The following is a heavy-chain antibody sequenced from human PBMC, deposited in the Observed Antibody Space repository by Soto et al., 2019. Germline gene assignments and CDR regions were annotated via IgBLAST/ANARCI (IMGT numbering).Heavy chain of an antibody. Sequence: GGSLRLSCTASGFTFGDYAMSWVRQAPGKGLEWVGFIRSKAYGGTTEYAASVKGRFTISRDDSKGIAYLQMNSLKTEDTAVYYCTRDGKVIVGATNYYGMDVWGQGTTVTVSS. V-gene: IGHV3-49*04. J-gene: IGHJ6*02. CDR1: GFTFGDYA. CDR2: IRSKAYGGTT. CDR3: TRDGKVIVGATNYYGMDV. D-gene: IGHD1-26*01.